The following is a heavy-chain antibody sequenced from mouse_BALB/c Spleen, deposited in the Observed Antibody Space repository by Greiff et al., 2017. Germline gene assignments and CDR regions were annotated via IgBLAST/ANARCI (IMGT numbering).Heavy chain of an antibody. J-gene: IGHJ4*01. CDR2: IWGGGST. CDR1: GFSLTDYG. Sequence: VQLKESGPGLVAPSQSLSITCTVSGFSLTDYGVSWIRQPPGKGLEWLGVIWGGGSTYYNSALKSRLSISKDNSKSQVFLKMNSLQTDDTAMYYCAKTGVTTVVATREAMDYWGQGTSVTVSS. CDR3: AKTGVTTVVATREAMDY. D-gene: IGHD1-1*01. V-gene: IGHV2-6-5*01.